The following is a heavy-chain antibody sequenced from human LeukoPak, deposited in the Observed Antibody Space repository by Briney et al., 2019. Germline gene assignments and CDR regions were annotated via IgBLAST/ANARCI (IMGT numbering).Heavy chain of an antibody. CDR1: GFPFSDYL. D-gene: IGHD2-2*01. J-gene: IGHJ4*02. CDR3: AKLGCSSTTEVQAYDY. V-gene: IGHV3-23*01. Sequence: PGGSLRLSCFASGFPFSDYLLTWVRQAPGKGLEWVSAISGSGGSTYYADSVKGRFTISRDNSKNTLYLQMNSLRAEDTAVYYCAKLGCSSTTEVQAYDYWGQGTLVTVSS. CDR2: ISGSGGST.